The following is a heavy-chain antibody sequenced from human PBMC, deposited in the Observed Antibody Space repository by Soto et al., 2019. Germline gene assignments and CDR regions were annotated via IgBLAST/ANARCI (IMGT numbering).Heavy chain of an antibody. CDR1: GGSISSGDYY. V-gene: IGHV4-30-4*01. CDR2: IYYSGST. CDR3: ASYYYDSSGYYGAFDI. Sequence: SETLSLTCTVSGGSISSGDYYWSWIRQPPGKGLEWIGYIYYSGSTYYNPSLKSRVTISVDTSKNQFSLKLSSVTAADTAVYYCASYYYDSSGYYGAFDIWGQGTMVTVSS. D-gene: IGHD3-22*01. J-gene: IGHJ3*02.